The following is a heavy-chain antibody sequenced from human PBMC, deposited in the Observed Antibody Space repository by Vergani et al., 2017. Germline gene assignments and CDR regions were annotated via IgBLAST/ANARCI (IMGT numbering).Heavy chain of an antibody. J-gene: IGHJ4*02. Sequence: QVQLQQWGAGLLKPSETLSLTCTVSGGSISSGSYYWSWIRQPPGKGLEWIGGIKHSGSTNYNPSLKSRVTISVDTSKYQFSMKLSSLTAADTAVYSCAEWGVFGGTMVRGAHYYFDYWGQGTLVTVSS. V-gene: IGHV4-34*01. CDR2: IKHSGST. D-gene: IGHD3-10*01. CDR3: AEWGVFGGTMVRGAHYYFDY. CDR1: GGSISSGSYY.